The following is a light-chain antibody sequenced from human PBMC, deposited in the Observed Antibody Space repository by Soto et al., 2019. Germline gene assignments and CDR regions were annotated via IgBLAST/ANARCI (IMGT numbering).Light chain of an antibody. CDR2: GAS. J-gene: IGKJ3*01. Sequence: EIVLTQSPGTLSLSPGERATLSCRASQRVSSNNLAWYQQRPGQAPRVVIYGASTRATGIPERFSGSGSGTEFTLTINRLEPEDFSVYYCQQYGRSPFTFGPGTKVDIK. CDR3: QQYGRSPFT. V-gene: IGKV3-20*01. CDR1: QRVSSNN.